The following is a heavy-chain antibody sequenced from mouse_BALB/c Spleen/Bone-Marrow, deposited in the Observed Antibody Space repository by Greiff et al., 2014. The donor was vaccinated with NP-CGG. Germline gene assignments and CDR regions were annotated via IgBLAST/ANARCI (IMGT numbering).Heavy chain of an antibody. V-gene: IGHV1-69*02. D-gene: IGHD1-1*01. J-gene: IGHJ4*01. CDR3: TRLYGSTYVAYGMDY. Sequence: QVQLKESGAELVRPGASVKLSCKASGYTFTSYWINWVKQRPGQGLEWIGNIYPSDSYTNYNQKFKDKATLTVDKSLSTAYMQLSSPTSEDSAVYYCTRLYGSTYVAYGMDYWGQGTSVTVSS. CDR1: GYTFTSYW. CDR2: IYPSDSYT.